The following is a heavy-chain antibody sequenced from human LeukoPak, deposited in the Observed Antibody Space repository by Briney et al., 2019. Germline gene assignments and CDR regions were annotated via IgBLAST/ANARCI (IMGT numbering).Heavy chain of an antibody. D-gene: IGHD6-19*01. J-gene: IGHJ4*02. CDR3: AGHLSSSGWRKLDY. CDR2: IYPGDSDT. Sequence: GESLKISCKGSGYSFSNHWIGWVRQMPGKGMEWMGIIYPGDSDTTYSPSFQGQVTISADKSTSTAYLHWSGLKASDTAMYYCAGHLSSSGWRKLDYWGQGTLVTVSS. CDR1: GYSFSNHW. V-gene: IGHV5-51*01.